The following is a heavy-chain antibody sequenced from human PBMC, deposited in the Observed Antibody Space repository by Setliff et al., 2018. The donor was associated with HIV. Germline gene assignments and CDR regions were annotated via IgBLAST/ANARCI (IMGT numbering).Heavy chain of an antibody. D-gene: IGHD3-3*01. V-gene: IGHV4-34*01. CDR2: IDHTGST. CDR3: AGSKTFYDFWGGYYTHGAFKI. Sequence: SETLSLTCAVYGGSFSGYYWSWIRQPPGKGLEWLGEIDHTGSTNYNLSLKSRITMSADPSKNQFSLKVRSVIAADTAVYYCAGSKTFYDFWGGYYTHGAFKIWGLGTMVTVSS. CDR1: GGSFSGYY. J-gene: IGHJ3*02.